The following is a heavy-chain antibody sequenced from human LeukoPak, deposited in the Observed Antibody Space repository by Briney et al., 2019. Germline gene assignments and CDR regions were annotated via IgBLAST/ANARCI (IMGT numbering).Heavy chain of an antibody. CDR1: GGSFSGYY. V-gene: IGHV4-34*01. Sequence: SETLSLTCAVYGGSFSGYYWSWIRQPPGKGLEWIGEINHSGSTNYNPSLKSRVSILVDTSKNNFSLKLSSVTAADTAVYFCATRAPYFNNWGQGTLVTVSS. J-gene: IGHJ4*02. CDR2: INHSGST. CDR3: ATRAPYFNN.